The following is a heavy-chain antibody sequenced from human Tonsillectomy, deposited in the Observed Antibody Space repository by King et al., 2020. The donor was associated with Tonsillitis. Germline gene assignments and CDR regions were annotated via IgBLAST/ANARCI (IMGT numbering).Heavy chain of an antibody. CDR3: AGQWFGELLSVDY. J-gene: IGHJ4*02. Sequence: QLQLQESGPGLVKPSETLSLTCTVSGGSISSSSYYWGWIRQPPGKGLEWIGSIYYSGSTYYNPSLKSRVTISVDTSKNQFSLRLSSVTAADTAVYYCAGQWFGELLSVDYWGQGTLVTVSS. D-gene: IGHD3-10*01. V-gene: IGHV4-39*01. CDR1: GGSISSSSYY. CDR2: IYYSGST.